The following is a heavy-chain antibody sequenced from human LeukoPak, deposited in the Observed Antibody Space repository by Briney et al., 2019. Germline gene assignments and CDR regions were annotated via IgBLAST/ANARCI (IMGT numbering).Heavy chain of an antibody. CDR2: IYYSGST. CDR1: GGSISSSSYY. V-gene: IGHV4-39*01. CDR3: ARHASGLGRWLQLFSGDPIDY. D-gene: IGHD5-24*01. J-gene: IGHJ4*02. Sequence: SETLSLTCTVSGGSISSSSYYWGWIRQPPGEGLEWIGSIYYSGSTYYNPSLKSRVTISVDTSKNQFSLKLSSVTAADTAVYYCARHASGLGRWLQLFSGDPIDYWGQGTLVTVSS.